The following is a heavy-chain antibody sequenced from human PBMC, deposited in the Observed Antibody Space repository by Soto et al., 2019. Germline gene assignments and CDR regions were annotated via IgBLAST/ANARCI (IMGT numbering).Heavy chain of an antibody. CDR2: ISASGRLT. CDR3: AAAGKDYYDRSGLGYFDY. D-gene: IGHD3-22*01. V-gene: IGHV3-23*01. Sequence: EVQVLQSGGGLVPPGGSLRLPCAASGFSIGTDAMTWVRQAPGGGLEWISTISASGRLTYYADSVEGRFTISRVSSKNTVYLQMNSLRAEATAVYYCAAAGKDYYDRSGLGYFDYWGQGTPVTVSS. CDR1: GFSIGTDA. J-gene: IGHJ4*02.